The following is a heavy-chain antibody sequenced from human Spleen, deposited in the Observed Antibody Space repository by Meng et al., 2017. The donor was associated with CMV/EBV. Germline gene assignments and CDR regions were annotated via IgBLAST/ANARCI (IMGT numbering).Heavy chain of an antibody. D-gene: IGHD3-10*01. V-gene: IGHV1-46*01. CDR2: INPSGGST. CDR1: GYTFTSYY. J-gene: IGHJ5*02. CDR3: ARDRHLRITMVRGVITPSPLGDTWFDP. Sequence: ASVKVSCKASGYTFTSYYMHWVRQAPGQGLEWLGIINPSGGSTSYAQKVQGRVTMTRDTSTSTIYMELNSLRSEDTAVYYCARDRHLRITMVRGVITPSPLGDTWFDPWGQGTLVTVSS.